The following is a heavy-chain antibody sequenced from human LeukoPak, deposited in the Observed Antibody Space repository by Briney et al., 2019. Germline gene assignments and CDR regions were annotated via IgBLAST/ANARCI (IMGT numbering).Heavy chain of an antibody. CDR3: ARDSSGYSFDY. J-gene: IGHJ4*02. CDR1: GFTFSSYG. V-gene: IGHV3-33*01. D-gene: IGHD3-22*01. Sequence: GGSLRLSCAASGFTFSSYGMHWVRQAPGKGLEWVAVIWYDGSNKYYADSVKGRFTISRDNSKNTLYLQMNSLRAEDTAVYYCARDSSGYSFDYWGQGTLVTVSS. CDR2: IWYDGSNK.